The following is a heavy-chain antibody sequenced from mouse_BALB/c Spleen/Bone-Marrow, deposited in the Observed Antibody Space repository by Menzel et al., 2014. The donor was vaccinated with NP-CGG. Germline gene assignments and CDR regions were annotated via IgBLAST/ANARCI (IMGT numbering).Heavy chain of an antibody. CDR3: TREGTFFAY. CDR2: INPSNGGT. CDR1: GHTFTSYY. J-gene: IGHJ3*01. D-gene: IGHD3-3*01. Sequence: GAELVKPGASVKLSCKSSGHTFTSYYMYWVKQRPGQGLEWIGGINPSNGGTNFNEKFKSKATLTVDKSSSTAYMQLSSLTSEDSAVYYCTREGTFFAYWGQGTLVTVSA. V-gene: IGHV1S81*02.